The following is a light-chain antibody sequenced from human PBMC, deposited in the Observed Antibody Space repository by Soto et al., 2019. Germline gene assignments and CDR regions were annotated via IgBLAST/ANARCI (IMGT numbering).Light chain of an antibody. CDR3: QQRSNWPPSWT. CDR2: DAS. J-gene: IGKJ1*01. Sequence: EIVLTQSPATLSLSPVERATLSCRASQSVSSYLAWYQQKPGQAPRLLIYDASNRATGIQARFSGSVSGTDFTLTISSLEPEDFAVYYCQQRSNWPPSWTFGQGTKVDIK. CDR1: QSVSSY. V-gene: IGKV3-11*01.